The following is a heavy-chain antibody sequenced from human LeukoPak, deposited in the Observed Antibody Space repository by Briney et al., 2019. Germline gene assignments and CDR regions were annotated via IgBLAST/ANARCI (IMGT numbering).Heavy chain of an antibody. CDR3: ASTRYSGSYSWFDP. Sequence: SETLSLTCAVYGGSISGYYWSWIRQPPGKGLEWIGYIYYTGSANYNPSLKSRVTISVDTSKNQFSLKLSSVTAADTAVYYCASTRYSGSYSWFDPWGQGTLVTVSS. J-gene: IGHJ5*02. CDR2: IYYTGSA. D-gene: IGHD1-26*01. CDR1: GGSISGYY. V-gene: IGHV4-59*08.